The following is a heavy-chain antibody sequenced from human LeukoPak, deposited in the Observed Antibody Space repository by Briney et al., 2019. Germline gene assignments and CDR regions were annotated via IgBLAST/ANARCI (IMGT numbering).Heavy chain of an antibody. V-gene: IGHV4-38-2*02. J-gene: IGHJ4*02. D-gene: IGHD3/OR15-3a*01. Sequence: SETLSLTCTVSGYSISSGYYWGWIRQPPGKGLEWIGSIYHSGSTYYNPSLKSRVTISVDTSKNQFSLKLSSVAAADTAVYYCARDILGPSGYWGQGTLVIVSS. CDR2: IYHSGST. CDR1: GYSISSGYY. CDR3: ARDILGPSGY.